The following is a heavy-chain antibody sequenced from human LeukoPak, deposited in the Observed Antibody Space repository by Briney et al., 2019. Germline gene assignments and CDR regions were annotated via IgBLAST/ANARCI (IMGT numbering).Heavy chain of an antibody. CDR3: VRDPSEAADFFFDS. V-gene: IGHV4-38-2*02. J-gene: IGHJ4*02. CDR2: VNHRGIT. CDR1: HYFISDGAF. D-gene: IGHD2-21*02. Sequence: SETLSLTCTVSHYFISDGAFWGWIRQPPGEGLEWVANVNHRGITFYNPSLESRVAISVDTSKNQFFLRVTSVTAADTAIYYCVRDPSEAADFFFDSWGQGTLVTVSS.